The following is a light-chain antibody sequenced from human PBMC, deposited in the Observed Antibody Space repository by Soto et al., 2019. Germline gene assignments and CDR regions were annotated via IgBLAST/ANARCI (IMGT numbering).Light chain of an antibody. CDR3: QQYNSYRMYT. CDR1: QSINSW. CDR2: KAS. J-gene: IGKJ2*01. Sequence: DIQMTQSPSTLSASVGDRVTITCRASQSINSWLAWYQKKPGKAPKLLIYKASSLESGVPSRFSASGSGTEFTLTISSLQPDDFATYYCQQYNSYRMYTFVQGTKLEIK. V-gene: IGKV1-5*03.